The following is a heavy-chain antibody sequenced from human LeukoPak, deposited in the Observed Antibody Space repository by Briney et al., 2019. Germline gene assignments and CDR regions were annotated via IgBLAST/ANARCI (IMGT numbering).Heavy chain of an antibody. Sequence: GGSLRLSCAASGFTFSSYEMNWVRQAPGKGLEWVSYISSSGSTIYYADSVKGRFTISRDNAKNSLYLQMNSLRAEDTAVYYCARGSTYSSGWYTGFDYWGQGTLVTVSS. CDR2: ISSSGSTI. CDR3: ARGSTYSSGWYTGFDY. CDR1: GFTFSSYE. D-gene: IGHD6-19*01. J-gene: IGHJ4*02. V-gene: IGHV3-48*03.